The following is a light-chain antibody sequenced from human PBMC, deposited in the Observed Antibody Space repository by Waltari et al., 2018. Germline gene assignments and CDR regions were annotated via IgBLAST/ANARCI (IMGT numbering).Light chain of an antibody. V-gene: IGKV1-39*01. CDR2: AAS. CDR3: QQYKNWPPLT. CDR1: QNISSS. J-gene: IGKJ4*01. Sequence: DIQMTQSPSSLSASVGDRVTITCRASQNISSSLNCYRHKPGKAPKLLIYAASSLQSGVPSRFSGSGSGTEFTLTISSLQPEDFAVYYCQQYKNWPPLTFGGGTKVEIK.